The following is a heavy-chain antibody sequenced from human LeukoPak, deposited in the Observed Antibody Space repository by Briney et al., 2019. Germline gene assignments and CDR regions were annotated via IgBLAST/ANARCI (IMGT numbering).Heavy chain of an antibody. D-gene: IGHD3-10*01. Sequence: GGSLRLSCAASGFTFSSYGMNWVRQAPGKGLEWVSPISSSSSYIYYADSVKGRFTISRDNAKNSLYLQMNSLRAEDTAVYYCARDLDVWFGELLPSTPPAYWGQGTLVTVSS. J-gene: IGHJ4*02. CDR1: GFTFSSYG. CDR2: ISSSSSYI. CDR3: ARDLDVWFGELLPSTPPAY. V-gene: IGHV3-21*01.